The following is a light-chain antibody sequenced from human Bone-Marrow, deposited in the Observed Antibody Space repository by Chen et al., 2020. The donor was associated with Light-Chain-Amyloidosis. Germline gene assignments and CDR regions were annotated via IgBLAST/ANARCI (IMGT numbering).Light chain of an antibody. J-gene: IGLJ3*02. CDR3: QVWDRSSDRPV. Sequence: SYVLRQPSSVSVAPGQTATIACGGNNIGSTSVHWYQQTPGQAPLLVVYDDSDRTSGIPERLYGSNSGNTATLTISRVDAGDEADYYCQVWDRSSDRPVFGGGTKLTVL. V-gene: IGLV3-21*02. CDR2: DDS. CDR1: NIGSTS.